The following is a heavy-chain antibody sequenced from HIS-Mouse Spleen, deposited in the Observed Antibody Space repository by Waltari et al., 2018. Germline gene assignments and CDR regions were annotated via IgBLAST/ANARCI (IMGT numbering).Heavy chain of an antibody. D-gene: IGHD4-17*01. Sequence: EVQLVESGGGLVQPGGSLRLSCAASGFTVSSNYMAWVRQAPGKGLEWVSVIYSGGSTYYADSVKGRFTISRDNSKNTLYLQMNSLRAEDTAVYYCAKTMTTVNAFDIWGQGTMVTVSS. CDR2: IYSGGST. V-gene: IGHV3-66*01. CDR1: GFTVSSNY. CDR3: AKTMTTVNAFDI. J-gene: IGHJ3*02.